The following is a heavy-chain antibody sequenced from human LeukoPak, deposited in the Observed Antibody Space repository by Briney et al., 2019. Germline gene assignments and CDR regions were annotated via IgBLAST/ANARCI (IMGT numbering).Heavy chain of an antibody. D-gene: IGHD6-13*01. Sequence: ASVKVSCKASGYTFTSYGISWVRQAPGQGLEWMGWISAYNGNTNYAQKLQGRVTMTTDTSTSTAYMEPRSLRSDDTAVYYCARDGGSSWLGYYYYYMDVWGKGTTVTISS. CDR3: ARDGGSSWLGYYYYYMDV. CDR2: ISAYNGNT. V-gene: IGHV1-18*01. CDR1: GYTFTSYG. J-gene: IGHJ6*03.